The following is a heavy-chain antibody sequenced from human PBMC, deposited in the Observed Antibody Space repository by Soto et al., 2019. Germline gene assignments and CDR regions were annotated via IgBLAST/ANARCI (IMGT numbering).Heavy chain of an antibody. V-gene: IGHV4-39*01. CDR2: IYYSGST. Sequence: PSETLSLTCTVSGGSISSSSYYWGWIRQPPGKGLEWIGSIYYSGSTYYNPSLKSRVTISVDTSKNQFSLKLSSVTAADTAVYYCARVGYSNYPPHYYGMDVWGQGTTVTVSS. CDR3: ARVGYSNYPPHYYGMDV. CDR1: GGSISSSSYY. D-gene: IGHD4-4*01. J-gene: IGHJ6*02.